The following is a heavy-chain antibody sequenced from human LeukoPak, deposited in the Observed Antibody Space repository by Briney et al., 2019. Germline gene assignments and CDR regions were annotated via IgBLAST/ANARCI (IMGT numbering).Heavy chain of an antibody. J-gene: IGHJ4*02. CDR1: GGSFSGYY. D-gene: IGHD3-22*01. Sequence: PSETLSLTCAVYGGSFSGYYWSWIRQPPGKGLEWIGEINHSGSTNYNPSLKSRVTISVDTSKNQFSLKLSSVTAADTAVYYCAINYYDSHRFDYWGQGTLVTVSS. CDR2: INHSGST. V-gene: IGHV4-34*01. CDR3: AINYYDSHRFDY.